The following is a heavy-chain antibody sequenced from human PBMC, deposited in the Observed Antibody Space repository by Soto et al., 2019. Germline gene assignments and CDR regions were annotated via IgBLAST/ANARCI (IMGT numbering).Heavy chain of an antibody. CDR3: AIHPTIEGDGPDY. J-gene: IGHJ4*02. V-gene: IGHV4-39*02. CDR1: GGSISGSPYH. Sequence: PSETLSLTCTVSGGSISGSPYHWGWIRQPPGKGLEWIGSIGDDGRVYYNPSLTGRATLFVDTSKNRFSLNLNSVTAADTAVYYCAIHPTIEGDGPDYWGQGILVTVSS. D-gene: IGHD2-21*02. CDR2: IGDDGRV.